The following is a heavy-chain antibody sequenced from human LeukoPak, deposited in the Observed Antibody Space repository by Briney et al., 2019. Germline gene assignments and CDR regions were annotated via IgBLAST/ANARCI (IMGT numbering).Heavy chain of an antibody. J-gene: IGHJ6*03. CDR2: IIPIFGTA. D-gene: IGHD2-21*01. CDR3: ARMIGWPGSDYYYMDV. Sequence: SVKVSCKASGGTFSSYAISWVRQAPGQGLEWMGGIIPIFGTANYAQKFQGRVTITADESTSTAYMELSSLRSEDTAVYYCARMIGWPGSDYYYMDVWGKGTTVTISS. CDR1: GGTFSSYA. V-gene: IGHV1-69*13.